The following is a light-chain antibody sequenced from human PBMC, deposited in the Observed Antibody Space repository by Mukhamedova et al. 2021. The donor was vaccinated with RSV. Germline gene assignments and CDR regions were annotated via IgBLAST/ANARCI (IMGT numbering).Light chain of an antibody. CDR3: QQSEGHPPT. J-gene: IGKJ3*01. V-gene: IGKV1-39*01. CDR2: ATS. Sequence: GKAPKLLITATSTLQTGVPPRFSGSGSGTQFTLTIDGLQPEDFATYYCQQSEGHPPTFGPGT.